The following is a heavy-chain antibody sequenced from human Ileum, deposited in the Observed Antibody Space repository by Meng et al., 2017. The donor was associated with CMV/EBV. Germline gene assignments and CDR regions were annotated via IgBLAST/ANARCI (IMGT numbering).Heavy chain of an antibody. Sequence: GESLKISCVVSGFTFRDYYMSWIRQAPGKGLEWVSAISGSGGSTYYADSVKGRFTISRDNAKNSLYVQMNSLRAEDTAVYYCARDRGWTSHMDVWGQGTTVTVSS. CDR1: GFTFRDYY. D-gene: IGHD3/OR15-3a*01. CDR2: ISGSGGST. CDR3: ARDRGWTSHMDV. V-gene: IGHV3-11*04. J-gene: IGHJ6*02.